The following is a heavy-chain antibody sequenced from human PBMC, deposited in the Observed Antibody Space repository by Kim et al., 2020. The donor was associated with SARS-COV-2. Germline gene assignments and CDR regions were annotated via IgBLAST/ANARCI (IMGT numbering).Heavy chain of an antibody. Sequence: GGSLRLSCAASGFTFSSYSMNWVRQAPGKGLEWVSSISSSSSYIYYADSVKGRFTISRDNAKNSLYLQMNSLRAEDTAVYYCARDTIAVAGHAFDIWGQGTMVTVSS. J-gene: IGHJ3*02. V-gene: IGHV3-21*01. D-gene: IGHD6-19*01. CDR3: ARDTIAVAGHAFDI. CDR2: ISSSSSYI. CDR1: GFTFSSYS.